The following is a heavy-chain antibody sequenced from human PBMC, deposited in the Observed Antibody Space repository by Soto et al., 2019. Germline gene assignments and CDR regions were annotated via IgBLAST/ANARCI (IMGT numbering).Heavy chain of an antibody. CDR3: AAADEGWKLALDV. V-gene: IGHV1-58*01. CDR2: IVVGSGNT. CDR1: EFTFTSST. Sequence: SVKVSCKASEFTFTSSTVQWVRQARGQRLEWIGWIVVGSGNTNYAQKFQERVTITKDMSTSTAYMELSSLRSEDTAVYYCAAADEGWKLALDVWGQGTTVTVSS. J-gene: IGHJ6*02. D-gene: IGHD3-3*02.